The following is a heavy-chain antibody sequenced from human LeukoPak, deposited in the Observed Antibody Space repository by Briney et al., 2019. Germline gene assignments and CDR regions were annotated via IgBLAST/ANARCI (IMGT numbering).Heavy chain of an antibody. J-gene: IGHJ4*02. CDR2: IYYSGST. CDR1: GGSISSYY. V-gene: IGHV4-59*05. Sequence: SETLSLTCTVSGGSISSYYWSWIRQPPGKGLEWIGSIYYSGSTYYNPSLKSRVTISVDTSKNQFSLKLSSVTAADTAVYYCARHPTYYYGSGSRGFDYWGQGTLVTVSS. D-gene: IGHD3-10*01. CDR3: ARHPTYYYGSGSRGFDY.